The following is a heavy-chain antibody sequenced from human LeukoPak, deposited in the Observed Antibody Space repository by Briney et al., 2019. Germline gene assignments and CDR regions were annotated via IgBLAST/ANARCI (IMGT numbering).Heavy chain of an antibody. CDR1: GGSFSGYY. D-gene: IGHD3-10*01. Sequence: SETLSLTCAVYGGSFSGYYWSWIRQPPGKGLEWIGEINHSGSTNYNPSLKRRVTISVDTSKNQFSLKLSSVTATDTAVYYCARGRGRSDYWGQGTLVTVSS. CDR3: ARGRGRSDY. J-gene: IGHJ4*02. CDR2: INHSGST. V-gene: IGHV4-34*01.